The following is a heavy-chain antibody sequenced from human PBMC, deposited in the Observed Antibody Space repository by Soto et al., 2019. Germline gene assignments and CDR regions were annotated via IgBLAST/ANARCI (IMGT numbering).Heavy chain of an antibody. J-gene: IGHJ4*02. CDR3: ATQTRLTIFGVVRKNGYFDY. CDR1: GDTFSSHA. CDR2: IIPIFGTA. D-gene: IGHD3-3*01. V-gene: IGHV1-69*06. Sequence: QVQLVQSGAEVKKPGSSVKVSCKASGDTFSSHAISWVRQAPGQGLEWMGEIIPIFGTANNTQKFQGRVRITADKSTSTAYMELSSLRSEDTAVYYCATQTRLTIFGVVRKNGYFDYWGQGTLVTVSS.